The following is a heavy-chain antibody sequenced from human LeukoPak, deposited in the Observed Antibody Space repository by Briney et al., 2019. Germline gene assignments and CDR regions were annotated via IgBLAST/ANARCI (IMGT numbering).Heavy chain of an antibody. CDR1: GGSISSGNYY. J-gene: IGHJ4*02. Sequence: KPSQTLSLTCTVSGGSISSGNYYWSWIRQPAGKGLEWIGRIYTSGSTNYNPSLKRRVTISVDTSKNQFSLKLSSVTAADTAVYYCARDWDGSSPSYWGQGTLVTVSS. CDR2: IYTSGST. V-gene: IGHV4-61*02. CDR3: ARDWDGSSPSY. D-gene: IGHD2-15*01.